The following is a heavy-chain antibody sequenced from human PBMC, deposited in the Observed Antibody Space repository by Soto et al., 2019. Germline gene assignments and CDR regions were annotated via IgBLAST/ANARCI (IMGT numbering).Heavy chain of an antibody. J-gene: IGHJ3*02. CDR2: ISYDGSNK. CDR3: ARATGYDFWSAPGAFDI. CDR1: GFTFSIYA. D-gene: IGHD3-3*01. Sequence: GGSLRLSCAASGFTFSIYAMHWVRQAPGKGLEWVAVISYDGSNKYYADSVKGRFTISRDNSKNALYLQMNSLRAEDTAVYYCARATGYDFWSAPGAFDIWGQGTMVTVSS. V-gene: IGHV3-30-3*01.